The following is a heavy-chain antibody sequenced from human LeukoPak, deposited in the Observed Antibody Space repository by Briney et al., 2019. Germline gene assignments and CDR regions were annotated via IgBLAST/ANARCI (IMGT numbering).Heavy chain of an antibody. CDR2: ISSSGSTI. Sequence: GGSLRLSCAASGFTFSSSEMNWVRQAPGKGLEWASYISSSGSTIYYADSVKGRFTISRDNAKNSLYLQMNSLRAEDTAVYYCARAGYGELFSYWGQGTLVTVSS. CDR1: GFTFSSSE. D-gene: IGHD3-10*01. V-gene: IGHV3-48*03. J-gene: IGHJ4*02. CDR3: ARAGYGELFSY.